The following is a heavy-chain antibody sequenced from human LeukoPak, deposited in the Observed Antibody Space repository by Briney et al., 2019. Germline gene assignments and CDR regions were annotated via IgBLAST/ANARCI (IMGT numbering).Heavy chain of an antibody. V-gene: IGHV4-30-4*01. Sequence: SETLSLTCTVSGGSISSGDYYWSWIRQPPGKGLEWIGYIYYSGSTYYNPSLKSRVTISVDMSKNQFSLKLSSVTAADTAVYYCARLHYDCSGYYYTDYWGQGTLVTVFS. CDR3: ARLHYDCSGYYYTDY. D-gene: IGHD3-22*01. CDR2: IYYSGST. CDR1: GGSISSGDYY. J-gene: IGHJ4*02.